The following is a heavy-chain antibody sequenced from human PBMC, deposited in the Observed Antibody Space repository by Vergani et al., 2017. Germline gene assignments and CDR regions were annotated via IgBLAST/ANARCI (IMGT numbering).Heavy chain of an antibody. CDR1: GGSFSGYY. Sequence: QVQLQQWGAGLLKPSETLSLTCAVYGGSFSGYYWSWIRQPPGKGLEWIGEINHSGSTNYNPSLKSRVTISVDTSKNQFSLKLSSVTAADTAVYYCARGQPGEAGTFDIWGQGKMVTVSS. D-gene: IGHD7-27*01. J-gene: IGHJ3*02. CDR2: INHSGST. V-gene: IGHV4-34*01. CDR3: ARGQPGEAGTFDI.